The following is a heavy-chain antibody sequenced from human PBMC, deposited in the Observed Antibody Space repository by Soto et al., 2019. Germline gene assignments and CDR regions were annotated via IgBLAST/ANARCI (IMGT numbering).Heavy chain of an antibody. CDR1: GGSIIIGDYY. CDR3: ARSTGYYDSSGYRYLDY. Sequence: PLYLTCTVSGGSIIIGDYYWSGIREPPGKCLEWIWYIYYSGSTYYNPSLKSRVTISVDTSKNQFSLKLSSVTAADTAVYYCARSTGYYDSSGYRYLDYWGQGTLVTVSS. CDR2: IYYSGST. J-gene: IGHJ4*02. D-gene: IGHD3-22*01. V-gene: IGHV4-30-4*01.